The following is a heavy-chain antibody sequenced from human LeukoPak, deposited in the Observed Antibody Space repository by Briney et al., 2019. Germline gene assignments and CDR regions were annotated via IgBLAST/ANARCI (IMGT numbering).Heavy chain of an antibody. CDR2: VYYSGTT. J-gene: IGHJ4*02. Sequence: SETLSLTCTVSGGSISSSSYYWGWIRQPPGTGLEWIGSVYYSGTTYYNPSLKSRVTISVDTSKNQFSLKLSSVTAADTAVYYCARRGAIHRYYYDSSGYQDWGQGTLVTVSS. CDR1: GGSISSSSYY. V-gene: IGHV4-39*01. CDR3: ARRGAIHRYYYDSSGYQD. D-gene: IGHD3-22*01.